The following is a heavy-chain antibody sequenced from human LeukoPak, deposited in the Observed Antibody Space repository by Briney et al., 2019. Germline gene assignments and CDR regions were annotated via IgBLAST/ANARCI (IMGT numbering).Heavy chain of an antibody. D-gene: IGHD1-26*01. Sequence: GGSLRLSCAASEFTFSSYWMHWVRQAPGKGLVWISRINIDGSSTSYAGSVKGRFTISRDNAKNTLYLQMNSLRAEDTAVYYCARYGKAYYGMDVWGQGTTVTVSS. CDR2: INIDGSST. CDR1: EFTFSSYW. J-gene: IGHJ6*02. V-gene: IGHV3-74*01. CDR3: ARYGKAYYGMDV.